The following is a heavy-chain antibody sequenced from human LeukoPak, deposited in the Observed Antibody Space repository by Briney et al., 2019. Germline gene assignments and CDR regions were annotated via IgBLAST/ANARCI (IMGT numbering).Heavy chain of an antibody. V-gene: IGHV3-11*01. Sequence: GGSLRLSCAASGFTFSDYYMSWIRQAPGKGLEWVSYISSSGSTIYYADSVKGRFTIPRDNSKNTLYLQMNSLRAEDMAVYYCAKQDRSYSSSWYRGSFDYWGQGTLVTVSS. J-gene: IGHJ4*02. D-gene: IGHD6-13*01. CDR3: AKQDRSYSSSWYRGSFDY. CDR1: GFTFSDYY. CDR2: ISSSGSTI.